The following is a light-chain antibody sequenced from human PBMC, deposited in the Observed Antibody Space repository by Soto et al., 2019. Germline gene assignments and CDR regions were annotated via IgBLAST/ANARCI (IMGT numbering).Light chain of an antibody. Sequence: MSQSPATLSGYVGDRVTITCRASQTISSWLAWYQQKPGKAPKLLIYKASTLKSGVPSRLSGSGSGTEFTLTISSLQPDDFATYYCQHYNSYSEAFGQGTKV. CDR1: QTISSW. V-gene: IGKV1-5*03. CDR2: KAS. CDR3: QHYNSYSEA. J-gene: IGKJ1*01.